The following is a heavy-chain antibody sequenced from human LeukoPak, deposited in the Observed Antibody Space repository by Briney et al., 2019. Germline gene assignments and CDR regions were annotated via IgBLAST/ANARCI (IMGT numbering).Heavy chain of an antibody. CDR3: ARIGDGYNYYYGMDV. Sequence: SETLSLTCAVYGGSFSGYYWSWIRQPPGKGLEWIGEINHSVSTNYNPSLKTPVTISVNTSKNQFSLKLSPVTAADTAVYYCARIGDGYNYYYGMDVWGQGTRVTVSS. D-gene: IGHD5-24*01. CDR2: INHSVST. V-gene: IGHV4-34*01. CDR1: GGSFSGYY. J-gene: IGHJ6*02.